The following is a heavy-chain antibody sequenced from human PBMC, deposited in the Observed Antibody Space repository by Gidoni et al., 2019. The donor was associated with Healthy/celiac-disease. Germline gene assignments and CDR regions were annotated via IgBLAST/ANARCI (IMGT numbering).Heavy chain of an antibody. CDR2: ISSSSSTI. J-gene: IGHJ4*02. V-gene: IGHV3-48*02. D-gene: IGHD4-17*01. Sequence: EVQLVESGGGLVQPGGSLRLSCAASGFTFSSYSMNWVRQAPGKGLEWVSYISSSSSTIYYADSVKGRFTISRDNAKNSLYLQMNSLRDEDTAVYYCARVGYGDYEGRIDYWGQGTLVTVSS. CDR3: ARVGYGDYEGRIDY. CDR1: GFTFSSYS.